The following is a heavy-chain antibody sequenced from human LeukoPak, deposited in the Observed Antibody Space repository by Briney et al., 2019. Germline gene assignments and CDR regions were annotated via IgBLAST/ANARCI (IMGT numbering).Heavy chain of an antibody. V-gene: IGHV4-4*07. J-gene: IGHJ4*02. CDR3: AGAPPFCGYHFLFDY. CDR2: IYTSGST. CDR1: GGSISSYY. D-gene: IGHD5-12*01. Sequence: SETLSLTCTVSGGSISSYYWSWIRQPAGKGLEWIGRIYTSGSTNYNPSLKSRVTMSVDTSKNQFSLKLSSVTAADTAVYYCAGAPPFCGYHFLFDYWGPGTLVTVSS.